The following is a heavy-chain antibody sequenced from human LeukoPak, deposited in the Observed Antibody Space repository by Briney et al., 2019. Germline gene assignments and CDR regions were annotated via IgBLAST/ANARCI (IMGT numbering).Heavy chain of an antibody. CDR3: ARDISGYSYGNDAFDI. Sequence: ASVKVSCKASGGTFSSYAISWVRQAPGQGLEWMGGIIPIFGTANYAQKFQGRVTITADESTSTAYMELSSLRSDDTAVYYCARDISGYSYGNDAFDIWGQGTMVTVSS. V-gene: IGHV1-69*13. D-gene: IGHD5-18*01. J-gene: IGHJ3*02. CDR1: GGTFSSYA. CDR2: IIPIFGTA.